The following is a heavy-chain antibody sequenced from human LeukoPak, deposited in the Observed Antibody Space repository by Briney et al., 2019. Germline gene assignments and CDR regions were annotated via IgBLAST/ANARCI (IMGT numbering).Heavy chain of an antibody. CDR1: GYIFTTYW. CDR2: FYPGDSDP. D-gene: IGHD6-13*01. J-gene: IGHJ4*02. V-gene: IGHV5-51*01. CDR3: VRHGLGSSWFGFDY. Sequence: PGESLKISCEGSGYIFTTYWIGWVRQMPGKGLECMGIFYPGDSDPRYSPSFQGQVTISADKSISTAYLQWSSLKASDSAMYYCVRHGLGSSWFGFDYWGQGTLVTVSS.